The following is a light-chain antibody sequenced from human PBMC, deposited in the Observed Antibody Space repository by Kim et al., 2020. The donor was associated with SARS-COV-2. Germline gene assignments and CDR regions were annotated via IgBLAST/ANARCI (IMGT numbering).Light chain of an antibody. V-gene: IGLV3-21*04. J-gene: IGLJ1*01. CDR2: YDS. CDR1: NIGSKA. Sequence: SYELTQPPSVSVAPGTTANLPCGGDNIGSKAVHWYQQKPGQAPVLVISYDSDRPSGIPQRFSGSNSGDDATLTISRVEAGDEADYYCQVWDTSSYHVVFG. CDR3: QVWDTSSYHVV.